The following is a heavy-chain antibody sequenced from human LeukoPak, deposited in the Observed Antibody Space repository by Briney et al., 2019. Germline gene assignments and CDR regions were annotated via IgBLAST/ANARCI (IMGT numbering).Heavy chain of an antibody. CDR1: GGTFSSYA. D-gene: IGHD2-15*01. J-gene: IGHJ3*02. Sequence: SVKVSCKASGGTFSSYAISWVRQAPGQGLEWMGRIIPILGIANYAQKFQGRVTITADKSTSTAYMELSSLRSGDTAVYYCARWVVADDAFDIWGQGTMVTVSS. CDR2: IIPILGIA. V-gene: IGHV1-69*04. CDR3: ARWVVADDAFDI.